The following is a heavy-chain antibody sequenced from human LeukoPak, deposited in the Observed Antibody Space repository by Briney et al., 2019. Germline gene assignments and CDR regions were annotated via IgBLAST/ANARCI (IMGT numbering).Heavy chain of an antibody. J-gene: IGHJ4*02. CDR2: ISGSGGST. D-gene: IGHD3-9*01. Sequence: GGSLRLSCAASGFTFSSYAMSWVRQAPGKGLEWVSAISGSGGSTYYEDSVKGRFTISRDNSKNTLYLQMNSLRAEDTAVYYCASPRSDILAGYYNYWGQGTLVTVSS. CDR3: ASPRSDILAGYYNY. V-gene: IGHV3-23*01. CDR1: GFTFSSYA.